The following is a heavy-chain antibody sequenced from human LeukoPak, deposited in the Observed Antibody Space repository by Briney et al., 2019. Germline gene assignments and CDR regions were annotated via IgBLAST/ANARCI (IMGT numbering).Heavy chain of an antibody. CDR2: ISGSGGST. Sequence: GGSLRLSCAASGFTFSSYAMSWVRQAPGKGLEWVSAISGSGGSTYYADSVKGRFTTSRDNAKKSLYLQMNSLRAEDTAVYYCARHLSGVTGYTYGRGIDYWGQGTLITVSS. CDR3: ARHLSGVTGYTYGRGIDY. V-gene: IGHV3-23*01. D-gene: IGHD5-18*01. J-gene: IGHJ4*02. CDR1: GFTFSSYA.